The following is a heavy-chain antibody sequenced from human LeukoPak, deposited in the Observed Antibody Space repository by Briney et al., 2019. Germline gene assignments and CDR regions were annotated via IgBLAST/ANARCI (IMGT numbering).Heavy chain of an antibody. CDR3: AAAFDY. Sequence: PSETLSLTCTVPGGSISSSSYYWGWIRQPPGKGLEWIGNTYYGGNTYYNPSLKSRVTISVDTSKNQFSLELSSVTAADTAVYYCAAAFDYWGQGTLVTVSS. D-gene: IGHD6-25*01. J-gene: IGHJ4*02. CDR1: GGSISSSSYY. V-gene: IGHV4-39*01. CDR2: TYYGGNT.